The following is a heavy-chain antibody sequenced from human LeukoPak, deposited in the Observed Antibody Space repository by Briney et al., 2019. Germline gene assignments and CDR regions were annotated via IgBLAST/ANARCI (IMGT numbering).Heavy chain of an antibody. CDR1: GFTFSSYA. CDR3: AKVRTAVGGAADY. CDR2: ISYDGSNK. D-gene: IGHD6-19*01. V-gene: IGHV3-30-3*01. Sequence: PGRSLRLSCAASGFTFSSYAMHWVRQAPGKGLEWVAVISYDGSNKYYADSVKGRFTISRDNSKNTLYLQMNSLRAEDTAVYYCAKVRTAVGGAADYWGQGTLVTVSS. J-gene: IGHJ4*02.